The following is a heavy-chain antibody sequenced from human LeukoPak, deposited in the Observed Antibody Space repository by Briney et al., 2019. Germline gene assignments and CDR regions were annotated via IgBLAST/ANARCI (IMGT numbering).Heavy chain of an antibody. CDR3: ARAGGTDGFDY. CDR2: FYSGGHSYHRDGTT. Sequence: GGSLRLSCAASGFIVSANYMSWVRQAPGKGLEWVSVFYSGGHSYHRDGTTYYADSVKGRFTISRDNSKNTLYLQMNSLRAEDTAVYYCARAGGTDGFDYWGQGTLVTVSS. V-gene: IGHV3-53*01. J-gene: IGHJ4*02. CDR1: GFIVSANY. D-gene: IGHD5-24*01.